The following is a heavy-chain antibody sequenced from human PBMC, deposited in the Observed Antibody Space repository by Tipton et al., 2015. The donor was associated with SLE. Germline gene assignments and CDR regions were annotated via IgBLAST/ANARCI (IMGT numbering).Heavy chain of an antibody. V-gene: IGHV4-59*01. Sequence: TLSLTCTVSGGSIGSYYWSWIRQPPGKGLEWIGYIYYSGSTNYNPSLKSRVTISVDTSKNQFSLKLSPVTAADTAVYYCARVVRGDYMDVWGKGTTVTVSS. D-gene: IGHD3-10*01. CDR3: ARVVRGDYMDV. CDR2: IYYSGST. CDR1: GGSIGSYY. J-gene: IGHJ6*03.